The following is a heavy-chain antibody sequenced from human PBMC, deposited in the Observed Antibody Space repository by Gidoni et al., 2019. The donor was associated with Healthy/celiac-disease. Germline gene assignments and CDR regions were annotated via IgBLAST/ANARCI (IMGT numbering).Heavy chain of an antibody. Sequence: QVQLQQWGAGLLKPSATLSLTCAVYGGSFSGYYWSWIRQPPGKGLEWIGEINHSGSTNYNPSLKSRVTISVDTSKNQFSLKLSSVTAADTAVYYCARDHYGSSPCYGMDVWGQGTTVTVSS. D-gene: IGHD3-22*01. CDR3: ARDHYGSSPCYGMDV. V-gene: IGHV4-34*01. J-gene: IGHJ6*02. CDR1: GGSFSGYY. CDR2: INHSGST.